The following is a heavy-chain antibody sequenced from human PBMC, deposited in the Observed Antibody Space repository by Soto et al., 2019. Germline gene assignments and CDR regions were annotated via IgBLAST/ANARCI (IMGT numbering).Heavy chain of an antibody. V-gene: IGHV1-69*13. CDR3: ARDYINRGYRESYYCYGMDV. J-gene: IGHJ6*02. CDR1: GGTFSSYA. D-gene: IGHD5-18*01. CDR2: IIPIFGTA. Sequence: SVKVSCKASGGTFSSYAISWVRQAPGQGLEWMGGIIPIFGTANYAQKFQGRVTITADESTSTAYMELSSLRSEDTAVYYCARDYINRGYRESYYCYGMDVWGQGTTVTVSS.